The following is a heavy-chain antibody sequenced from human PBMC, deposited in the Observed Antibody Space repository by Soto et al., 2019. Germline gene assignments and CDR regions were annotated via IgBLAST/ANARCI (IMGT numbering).Heavy chain of an antibody. V-gene: IGHV1-2*02. Sequence: ASVKVASNASRYTFTSYTMHRVRQAPGQRLEWMGWIDPSSGGLNYAQKFQGRVTLTSDRSIPTDYMEVASLRFDDTAVYYCARDSGYSSGFRHWGQGTLVTVSS. CDR1: RYTFTSYT. CDR2: IDPSSGGL. J-gene: IGHJ4*02. D-gene: IGHD6-19*01. CDR3: ARDSGYSSGFRH.